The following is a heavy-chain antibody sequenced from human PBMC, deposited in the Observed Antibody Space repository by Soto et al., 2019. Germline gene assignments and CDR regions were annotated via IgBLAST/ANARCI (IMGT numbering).Heavy chain of an antibody. Sequence: EVQLLESGGGLVQPGGSLRLSCAASGFSFSSYAMNWVRQAPGKGLEWVSVISGSGDSTYYADSVKGRFTISRDNSKNTLYLQMNSLRAEDTSVYYFAKRATGTYFVYWGQGTGVTVSS. J-gene: IGHJ4*02. CDR2: ISGSGDST. V-gene: IGHV3-23*01. D-gene: IGHD1-1*01. CDR3: AKRATGTYFVY. CDR1: GFSFSSYA.